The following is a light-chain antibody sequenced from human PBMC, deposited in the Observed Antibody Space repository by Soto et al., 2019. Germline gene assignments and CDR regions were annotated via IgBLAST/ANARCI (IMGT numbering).Light chain of an antibody. CDR2: GAS. CDR3: QQYKNWPPLT. CDR1: QSVTNN. V-gene: IGKV3-15*01. Sequence: EIVMTQYPGTLSASPGERVTLSCRASQSVTNNLAWYQQKPGQAPRLLIYGASTRATGVPDRFSGSGSGTAFTLTISSLQSEDFADYYCQQYKNWPPLTFGGGTRVESK. J-gene: IGKJ4*01.